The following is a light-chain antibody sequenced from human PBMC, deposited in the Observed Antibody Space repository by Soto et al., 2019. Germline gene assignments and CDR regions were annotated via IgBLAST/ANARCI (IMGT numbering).Light chain of an antibody. Sequence: QSALTQPASVSGSPGQSITISCTGTSSDVGGYNYVSWYQQHPGKAPKLMIYEVSNRPSGVSNRFSGSKSGNTASLTISGLQAEDEADYSCSSYTSSSTVFGGGTQLTFL. CDR3: SSYTSSSTV. CDR1: SSDVGGYNY. J-gene: IGLJ7*01. V-gene: IGLV2-14*01. CDR2: EVS.